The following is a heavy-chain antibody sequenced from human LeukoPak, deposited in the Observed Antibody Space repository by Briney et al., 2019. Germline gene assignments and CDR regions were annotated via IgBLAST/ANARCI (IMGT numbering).Heavy chain of an antibody. D-gene: IGHD6-13*01. CDR3: TRAFSSWSDYFDY. J-gene: IGHJ4*02. Sequence: GGSLRLSCAASGFTFSTYTINWVRQAPGKGLELVSYISSSSSTIYYADSVRGRFTISRDNAKNSVYVQMNSLRAEDTAVYYCTRAFSSWSDYFDYWGQGTLVTVSS. CDR2: ISSSSSTI. CDR1: GFTFSTYT. V-gene: IGHV3-48*01.